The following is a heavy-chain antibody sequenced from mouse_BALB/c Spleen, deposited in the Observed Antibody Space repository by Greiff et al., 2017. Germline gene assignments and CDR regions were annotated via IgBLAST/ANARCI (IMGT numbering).Heavy chain of an antibody. J-gene: IGHJ1*01. CDR1: GFTFSDYY. CDR2: ISDGGSYT. V-gene: IGHV5-4*02. Sequence: EVKLVESGGGLVKPGGSLKLSCAASGFTFSDYYMYWVRQTPEKRLEWVATISDGGSYTYYPDSVKGRFTISRDNAKNNLYLQMSSLKSEDTAMYYCARGADYDYDEGYFDVWGAGTTVTVSS. D-gene: IGHD2-4*01. CDR3: ARGADYDYDEGYFDV.